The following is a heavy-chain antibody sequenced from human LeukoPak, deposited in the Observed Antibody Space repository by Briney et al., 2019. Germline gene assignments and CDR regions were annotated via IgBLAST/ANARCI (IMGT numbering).Heavy chain of an antibody. CDR1: GFTFSDYY. V-gene: IGHV3-11*01. D-gene: IGHD2-15*01. CDR2: ISSSGGTI. J-gene: IGHJ5*02. CDR3: AGSGSSSASNWFDL. Sequence: PGGSLRLSCAASGFTFSDYYMSWIRQAPGKGLEWISYISSSGGTIYYADSVKGRFTISRDNAKNSLYLQMSSLRAEDAAVYYCAGSGSSSASNWFDLWGQGTLVTVSS.